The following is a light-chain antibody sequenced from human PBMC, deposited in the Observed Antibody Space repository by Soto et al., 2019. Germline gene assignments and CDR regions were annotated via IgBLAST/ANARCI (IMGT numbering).Light chain of an antibody. J-gene: IGKJ1*01. CDR3: QQYGSSPRT. Sequence: EIVLTQSPGTLSLSPGERATLSCRASQSVSSSYLAWYQKKPGQAPRLLIYGASSRATGIPGRFSGSGSGTDFTLTISRLEPEDFAVYYCQQYGSSPRTFGRGTKVEIK. CDR1: QSVSSSY. V-gene: IGKV3-20*01. CDR2: GAS.